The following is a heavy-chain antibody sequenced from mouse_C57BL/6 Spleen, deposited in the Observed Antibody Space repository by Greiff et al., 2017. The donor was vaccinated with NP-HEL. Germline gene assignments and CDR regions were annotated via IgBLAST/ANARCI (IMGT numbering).Heavy chain of an antibody. CDR1: GFTFSDFY. CDR2: SRNKANDYTT. Sequence: EVMLVESGGGLVQSGRSLRLSCATSGFTFSDFYMEWVRQAPGKGLEWIAASRNKANDYTTEYSASVKGRFIVSRDTSQSILYLQMNALRAEDTAIYYCARDGAVYYDYDGFAYWGQGTLVTVSA. V-gene: IGHV7-1*01. J-gene: IGHJ3*01. CDR3: ARDGAVYYDYDGFAY. D-gene: IGHD2-4*01.